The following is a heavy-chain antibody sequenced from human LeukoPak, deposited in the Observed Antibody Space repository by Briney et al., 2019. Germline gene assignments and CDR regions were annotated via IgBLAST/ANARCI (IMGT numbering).Heavy chain of an antibody. CDR3: ARFESSYNWNN. J-gene: IGHJ4*02. V-gene: IGHV4-59*01. CDR1: GASISSSS. CDR2: IHYSGNT. Sequence: PSETLSLTCTVSGASISSSSWSWIRQPPGKGLEWIGYIHYSGNTNYNPSLKSRVTISVDTTKNQFSLHLSSVTAADTAVYYCARFESSYNWNNWGQGTLVTVSS. D-gene: IGHD1/OR15-1a*01.